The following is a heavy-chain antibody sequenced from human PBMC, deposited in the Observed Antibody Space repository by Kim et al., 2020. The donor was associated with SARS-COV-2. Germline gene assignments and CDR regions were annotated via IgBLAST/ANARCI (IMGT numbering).Heavy chain of an antibody. CDR2: IYPGDSDT. J-gene: IGHJ6*02. V-gene: IGHV5-51*01. D-gene: IGHD6-19*01. Sequence: GESLKISCKGSGYSFTSYWIGWVRQMPGKGLEWMGIIYPGDSDTRYSPSFQGQVTISADKSISTAYLQWSSLKASDTAMYYCARHPVAGLSYYYYYGMDVWGQGTTVTVSS. CDR1: GYSFTSYW. CDR3: ARHPVAGLSYYYYYGMDV.